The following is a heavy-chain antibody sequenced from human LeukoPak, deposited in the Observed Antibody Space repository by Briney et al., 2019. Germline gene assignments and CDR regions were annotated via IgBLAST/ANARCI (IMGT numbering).Heavy chain of an antibody. Sequence: GGSLRLSCAASGFTSSSYSMNWVRQAPGKGLEWVSSISSSSSYIYYADSVKGRFTISRDNSKNTLYLQMNSLRAEDTAVYYCAKDSIRGSGGSCYCSDYWGQGTLVTVSS. J-gene: IGHJ4*02. CDR3: AKDSIRGSGGSCYCSDY. CDR2: ISSSSSYI. CDR1: GFTSSSYS. V-gene: IGHV3-21*04. D-gene: IGHD2-15*01.